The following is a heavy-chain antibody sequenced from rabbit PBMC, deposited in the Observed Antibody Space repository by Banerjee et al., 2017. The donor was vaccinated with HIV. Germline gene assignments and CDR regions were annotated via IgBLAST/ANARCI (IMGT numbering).Heavy chain of an antibody. CDR2: IYSSTDST. V-gene: IGHV1S45*01. D-gene: IGHD3-1*01. Sequence: EESGGDLVKPEGSLILTCTASGFDFSSSYWICWVRQAPGKGLEWIACIYSSTDSTSYASWAKGRATISKTSSTTVTLQLTSLTAADTATYFCARDPGYYFNLWGPGTLVTDS. CDR1: GFDFSSSYW. J-gene: IGHJ4*01. CDR3: ARDPGYYFNL.